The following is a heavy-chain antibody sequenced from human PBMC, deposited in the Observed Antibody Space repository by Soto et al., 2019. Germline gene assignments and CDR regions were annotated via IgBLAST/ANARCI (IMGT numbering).Heavy chain of an antibody. D-gene: IGHD3-22*01. CDR1: GFTFSNAW. CDR2: IKSKTDGGTT. Sequence: GGSLRLSCAASGFTFSNAWMNWVRQAPGKGLEWVGRIKSKTDGGTTDYAAPVKGRFTISRDDSKNTLYLQMNSLKTEDTAVYYCTTDLEYYYDSSGYSPGFDYWGQGTLVTVSS. J-gene: IGHJ4*02. V-gene: IGHV3-15*07. CDR3: TTDLEYYYDSSGYSPGFDY.